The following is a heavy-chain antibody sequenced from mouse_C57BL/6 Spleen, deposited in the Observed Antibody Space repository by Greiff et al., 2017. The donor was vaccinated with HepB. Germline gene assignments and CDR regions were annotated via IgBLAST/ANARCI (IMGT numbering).Heavy chain of an antibody. Sequence: QVQLQRPGAELVKPGASVKLSCKASGYTFTSYWMQWVKQRPGQGLEWIGEIDPSDSYTNYNQKFKGKATLTVDTSSSTAYMQLSSLTSEDSAVYYCARAAQADYWGQGTTLTVSS. CDR2: IDPSDSYT. CDR3: ARAAQADY. CDR1: GYTFTSYW. J-gene: IGHJ2*01. D-gene: IGHD3-2*02. V-gene: IGHV1-50*01.